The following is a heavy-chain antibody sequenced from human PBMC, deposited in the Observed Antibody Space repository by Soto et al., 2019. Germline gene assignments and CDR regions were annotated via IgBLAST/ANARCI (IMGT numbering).Heavy chain of an antibody. V-gene: IGHV1-69*02. CDR1: GGTFNTYT. Sequence: QVHLIQSGAEVKKPGSSVKVSCKAAGGTFNTYTLFWVRQAPGHGLEWMGRIIPMLPVTNSAQKFQGRLTVSAHKSTGTAFMELTSLTSDVTAVYYCSIGSWSAETFDVWGQGTMVTVSS. CDR2: IIPMLPVT. D-gene: IGHD2-2*01. CDR3: SIGSWSAETFDV. J-gene: IGHJ3*01.